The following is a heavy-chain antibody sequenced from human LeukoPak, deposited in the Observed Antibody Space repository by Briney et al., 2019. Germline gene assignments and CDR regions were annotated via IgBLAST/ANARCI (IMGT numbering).Heavy chain of an antibody. Sequence: SVKVSCKASGGTFSSYAISWVRQAPGQGLEWMGGIIPIFGTANYAQKFQGRVTITADKSTSTAYMELSSLRSEGTAVYYCASVNLGYFDYWGQGTLVTVSS. D-gene: IGHD7-27*01. CDR3: ASVNLGYFDY. V-gene: IGHV1-69*06. J-gene: IGHJ4*02. CDR1: GGTFSSYA. CDR2: IIPIFGTA.